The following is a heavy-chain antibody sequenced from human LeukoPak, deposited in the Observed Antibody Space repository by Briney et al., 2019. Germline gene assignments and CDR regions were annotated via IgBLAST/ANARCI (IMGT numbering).Heavy chain of an antibody. CDR3: AKSCFSVSGGGCNTEALNWLDP. J-gene: IGHJ5*02. D-gene: IGHD2-15*01. V-gene: IGHV3-23*01. CDR2: ISGSGVGT. CDR1: GFTFSSHA. Sequence: GGSLRHSCAASGFTFSSHAMGWVRQAPGKGLEWVSAISGSGVGTYYTDSVKGRFTISRDNSMHMLYLQMNSLRAEDTAIYYCAKSCFSVSGGGCNTEALNWLDPWGQGNLVTVSS.